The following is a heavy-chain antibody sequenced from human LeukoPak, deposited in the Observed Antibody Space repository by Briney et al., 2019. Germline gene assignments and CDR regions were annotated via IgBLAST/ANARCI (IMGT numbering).Heavy chain of an antibody. V-gene: IGHV4-59*01. CDR2: IYYSGST. J-gene: IGHJ5*02. CDR3: ARVRYSSSWYWFDP. D-gene: IGHD6-13*01. CDR1: GGSISAYY. Sequence: SETLSLTCTVSGGSISAYYWTWVRQPPGKGLEWIGYIYYSGSTNYNPSLKSRVTISVDTSKNQFSLKLSSVTAADTAVYYCARVRYSSSWYWFDPWGQGTLVTVSS.